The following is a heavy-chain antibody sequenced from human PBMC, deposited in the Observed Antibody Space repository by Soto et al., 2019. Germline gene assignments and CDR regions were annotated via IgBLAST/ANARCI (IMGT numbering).Heavy chain of an antibody. Sequence: QVQLVQSGAAVKKPGSSVTVSCKASGGTFSSYTISWVRQAPGQGLEWMGGIIPIFGTANYAQKFQGRVTITADESTSTAYMELSSPRSEDTAVYYCARGNHRWLQLWYFDLWGRGTLVTVSS. CDR2: IIPIFGTA. CDR1: GGTFSSYT. J-gene: IGHJ2*01. CDR3: ARGNHRWLQLWYFDL. V-gene: IGHV1-69*12. D-gene: IGHD5-12*01.